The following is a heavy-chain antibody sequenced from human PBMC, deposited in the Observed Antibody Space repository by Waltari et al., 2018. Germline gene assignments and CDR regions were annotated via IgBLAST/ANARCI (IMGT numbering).Heavy chain of an antibody. J-gene: IGHJ4*02. V-gene: IGHV3-43D*03. Sequence: EMRLVESGGAVTQPGRSLRLSCVAPGFRFGDYAMHWVRQVPGKGLEWVSLISWNSGSIFYSDSLKSRVTISRDNSRNSLHLHINNLRSEDTALYFCARDMAGGGGTSGWIDFWGQGTRVTVSS. D-gene: IGHD3-16*01. CDR2: ISWNSGSI. CDR1: GFRFGDYA. CDR3: ARDMAGGGGTSGWIDF.